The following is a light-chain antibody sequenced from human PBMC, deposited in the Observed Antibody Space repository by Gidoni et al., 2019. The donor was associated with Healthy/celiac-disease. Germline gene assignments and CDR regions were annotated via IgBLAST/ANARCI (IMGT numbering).Light chain of an antibody. CDR3: QQYYSTPRT. CDR1: QSVLYSSNNKNY. Sequence: NCKSSQSVLYSSNNKNYLACYQQKPGQPPKLLIYWASTRESGVPDRFSGSGSGTDFTLTISSLQAEDVAVYYCQQYYSTPRTFGQGTKVEIK. J-gene: IGKJ1*01. CDR2: WAS. V-gene: IGKV4-1*01.